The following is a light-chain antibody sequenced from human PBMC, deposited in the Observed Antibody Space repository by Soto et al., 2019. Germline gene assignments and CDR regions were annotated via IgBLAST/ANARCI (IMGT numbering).Light chain of an antibody. CDR2: EVT. CDR1: SSDVGNYDL. Sequence: QSALTQPASVSGSPGQSITISCTGSSSDVGNYDLVSWYQHHPGKAPKLMIYEVTRRPSGVSNRFSGSKSGNTASLTISGLQAEDEADYYCCSYAGAHSFVLFGGGTKLTVL. J-gene: IGLJ2*01. V-gene: IGLV2-23*02. CDR3: CSYAGAHSFVL.